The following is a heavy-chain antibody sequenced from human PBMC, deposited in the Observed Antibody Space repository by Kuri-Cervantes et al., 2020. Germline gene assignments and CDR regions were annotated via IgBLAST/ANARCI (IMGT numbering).Heavy chain of an antibody. J-gene: IGHJ6*02. CDR1: GFTFSSYA. CDR2: IWYDGSNK. D-gene: IGHD5-18*01. CDR3: ARDAGHSYGYYYYYYGMDV. V-gene: IGHV3-33*08. Sequence: GGSLRLSCAASGFTFSSYAMHWVRQAPGKGLEWVAVIWYDGSNKYYADSVKGRFTISRDNSKNTLYLQMNSLRAEDTAVYYCARDAGHSYGYYYYYYGMDVWGQGTTVTVSS.